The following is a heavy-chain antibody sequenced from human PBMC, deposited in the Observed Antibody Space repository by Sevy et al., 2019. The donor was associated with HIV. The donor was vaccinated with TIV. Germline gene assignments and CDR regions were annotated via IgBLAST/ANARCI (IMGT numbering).Heavy chain of an antibody. D-gene: IGHD3-3*01. J-gene: IGHJ6*02. CDR3: ARGGGFLEWPPLTGYYYGMDV. CDR2: ISSSSSYI. Sequence: GGSLRLSCAASGFTFSSYSMNWVRQAPGKGLEWVSSISSSSSYIYYADSVKGRFTISRDNAKNSPYLQMNSLRAEDTAVYYCARGGGFLEWPPLTGYYYGMDVWGQGTTVTVSS. V-gene: IGHV3-21*01. CDR1: GFTFSSYS.